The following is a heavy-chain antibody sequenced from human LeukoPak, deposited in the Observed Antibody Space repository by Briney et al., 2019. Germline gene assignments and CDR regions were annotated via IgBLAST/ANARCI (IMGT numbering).Heavy chain of an antibody. D-gene: IGHD7-27*01. J-gene: IGHJ4*02. CDR1: GYTFTSYA. V-gene: IGHV1-3*01. CDR3: ARAPLGRNGDYFDY. CDR2: INAGNGNT. Sequence: ASVKVSCKASGYTFTSYAIQWVRQAPGQRLEWMGWINAGNGNTKYSQNLQGRVTITRDTSASTAYMELSSLRSEDTAVYYCARAPLGRNGDYFDYWGQGTLVTVSS.